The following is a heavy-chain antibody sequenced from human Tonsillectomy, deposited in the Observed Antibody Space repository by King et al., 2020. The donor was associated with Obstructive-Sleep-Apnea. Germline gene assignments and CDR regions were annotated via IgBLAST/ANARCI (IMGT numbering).Heavy chain of an antibody. CDR1: GFTFSYYW. V-gene: IGHV3-7*03. Sequence: EVQLVESGGGLVQPGGSLRLSCTASGFTFSYYWMSWVRQAPGKGLEWVANINEHGSEKFNVDSLEGRLTISSDNARNSLFLQLNSLRGDDTAVYYCARAGNVATVDYWGQGTLVTVSS. CDR3: ARAGNVATVDY. CDR2: INEHGSEK. D-gene: IGHD5-12*01. J-gene: IGHJ4*02.